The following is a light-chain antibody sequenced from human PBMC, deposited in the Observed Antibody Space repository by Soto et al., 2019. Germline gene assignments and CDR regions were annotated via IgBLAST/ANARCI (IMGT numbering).Light chain of an antibody. CDR2: DAS. Sequence: EIVLTQSPDTLSLSPGEGGTLSCRASQSVTDYLGWYQQRPGQPPRLLIYDASKRAAGVPPRFSGSGFGTDFTLTISSLEPEDFAVYFCQQRDDWAFTFGPGTKVDIK. J-gene: IGKJ3*01. CDR3: QQRDDWAFT. V-gene: IGKV3-11*01. CDR1: QSVTDY.